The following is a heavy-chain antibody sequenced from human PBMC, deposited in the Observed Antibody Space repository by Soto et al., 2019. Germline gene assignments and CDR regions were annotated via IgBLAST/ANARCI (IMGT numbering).Heavy chain of an antibody. CDR3: ARAIPYYDILTGYLFNRFDP. CDR2: IYHSGST. CDR1: GGSISSGGYS. V-gene: IGHV4-30-2*01. J-gene: IGHJ5*02. Sequence: PSETLSLTCAVSGGSISSGGYSWSWIRQPPGKGLEWIGYIYHSGSTYYNPSLKSRVTISVDRSKNQFSLKLSSVTAADTAVYYCARAIPYYDILTGYLFNRFDPWGQGTLVTVSS. D-gene: IGHD3-9*01.